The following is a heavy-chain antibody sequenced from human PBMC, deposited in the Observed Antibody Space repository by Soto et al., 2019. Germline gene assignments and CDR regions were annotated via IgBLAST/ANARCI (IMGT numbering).Heavy chain of an antibody. D-gene: IGHD2-15*01. V-gene: IGHV3-53*01. Sequence: GGSLRFSCAASGFTVSNNYMSWVRQAPGKGLEWVSIIYSGGSTYYADSVQGRFTISRDNSKNTLFLQMSSLRAEDTAVYYCAREGGGVYCSGGSCYGRYFGFWGQGTRVTVSS. J-gene: IGHJ4*01. CDR1: GFTVSNNY. CDR2: IYSGGST. CDR3: AREGGGVYCSGGSCYGRYFGF.